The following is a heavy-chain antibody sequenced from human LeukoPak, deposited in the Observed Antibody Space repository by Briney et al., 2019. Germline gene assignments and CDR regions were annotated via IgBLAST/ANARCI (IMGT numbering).Heavy chain of an antibody. CDR1: GGSISSYY. J-gene: IGHJ5*01. D-gene: IGHD3-10*01. Sequence: SETLSLTCSVSGGSISSYYWSWIRQPPGKGLEWIGYISYSENTDYNPSLKSRVSISVDTSKNHFVLNLTSVTAADTAVYFCARRVGFYGSGSLNYFDPWGQGILVSVSS. CDR2: ISYSENT. V-gene: IGHV4-59*08. CDR3: ARRVGFYGSGSLNYFDP.